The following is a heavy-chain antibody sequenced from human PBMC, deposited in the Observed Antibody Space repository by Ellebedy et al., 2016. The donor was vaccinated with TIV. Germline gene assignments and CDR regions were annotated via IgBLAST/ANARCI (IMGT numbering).Heavy chain of an antibody. CDR1: GFTFSGYW. Sequence: PGGSLRLSCAASGFTFSGYWMSWVRQAPGKGLEWVANIKEDGSEAYYVDSVKGRFTISRDNAKNSLYLQMSNLSAEATAVFYCARAGGRHSTGSGFYWGQGTRVTVST. CDR2: IKEDGSEA. J-gene: IGHJ4*02. V-gene: IGHV3-7*03. D-gene: IGHD2-2*01. CDR3: ARAGGRHSTGSGFY.